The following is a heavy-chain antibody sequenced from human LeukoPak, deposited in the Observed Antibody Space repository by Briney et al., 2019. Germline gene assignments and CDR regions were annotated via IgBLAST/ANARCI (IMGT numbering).Heavy chain of an antibody. D-gene: IGHD4-11*01. CDR2: IKQDGSEK. Sequence: GGSLRLSCAASGFTVSSNYMSWVRQAPGKGLEWVANIKQDGSEKYYVDSVKGRFTISRDNSKNTLYLQMNSLRAEDTAVYYCAKSTTTPMSGDAFDIWGQGTMVTVSS. V-gene: IGHV3-7*01. CDR3: AKSTTTPMSGDAFDI. J-gene: IGHJ3*02. CDR1: GFTVSSNY.